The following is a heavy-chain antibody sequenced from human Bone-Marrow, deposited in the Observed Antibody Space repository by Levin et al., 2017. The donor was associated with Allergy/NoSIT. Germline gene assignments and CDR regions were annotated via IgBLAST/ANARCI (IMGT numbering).Heavy chain of an antibody. D-gene: IGHD3-16*02. CDR1: GFTFSSYT. Sequence: GGSLRLSCATSGFTFSSYTMSWVRQAPGEGLEWVSAIGLSGGTTYYADSVKGRFTISRDNSQNTLYLEMNSLRAEDTAVYYCAKEGYNYVWGSYRYTPDIDVWGQGTTVTVSS. V-gene: IGHV3-23*01. CDR2: IGLSGGTT. CDR3: AKEGYNYVWGSYRYTPDIDV. J-gene: IGHJ6*02.